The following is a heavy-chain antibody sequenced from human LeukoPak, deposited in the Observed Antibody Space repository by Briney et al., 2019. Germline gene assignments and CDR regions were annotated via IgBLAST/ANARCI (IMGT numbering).Heavy chain of an antibody. CDR3: ARSSSSPRLDY. CDR1: RGSISSGAYY. J-gene: IGHJ4*02. D-gene: IGHD6-6*01. CDR2: IYHSGST. V-gene: IGHV4-31*03. Sequence: SQTLSLTCTVSRGSISSGAYYWSWIRQHPGKGLEWLGYIYHSGSTYHNPSLESRISISLDTSKNQFSLKLSSVTAADTAVYYCARSSSSPRLDYWGQGTLVTVSS.